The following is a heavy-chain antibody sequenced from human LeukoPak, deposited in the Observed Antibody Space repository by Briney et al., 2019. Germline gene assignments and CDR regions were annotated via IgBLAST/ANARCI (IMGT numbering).Heavy chain of an antibody. CDR1: GYTFTSYD. D-gene: IGHD6-6*01. Sequence: ASVKVSCKTSGYTFTSYDINWVRPAPGQGLEWMGWMNPNSGNTGYAQKFQGRLTMTRNTSISTAYMDLSSLTSEDTAVYYCTIGKLASRRGSWFDPWGQGTLVTVSS. CDR3: TIGKLASRRGSWFDP. J-gene: IGHJ5*02. V-gene: IGHV1-8*02. CDR2: MNPNSGNT.